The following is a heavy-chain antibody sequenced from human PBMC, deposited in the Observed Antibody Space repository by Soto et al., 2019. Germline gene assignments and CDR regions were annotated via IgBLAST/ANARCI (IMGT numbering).Heavy chain of an antibody. V-gene: IGHV1-18*01. CDR3: ARDYDYVWGSYRHYGMDV. CDR2: ISAYNGNT. Sequence: QVQLVQSGAEVKKPGASVKVSCKASGYTFTSYGISWVRQAPGQGLEWMGWISAYNGNTNYAQKLQGRVTMTTDTSTSTAYMELRSLRSDDTAVYYSARDYDYVWGSYRHYGMDVWGQGTTVTVSS. D-gene: IGHD3-16*02. CDR1: GYTFTSYG. J-gene: IGHJ6*02.